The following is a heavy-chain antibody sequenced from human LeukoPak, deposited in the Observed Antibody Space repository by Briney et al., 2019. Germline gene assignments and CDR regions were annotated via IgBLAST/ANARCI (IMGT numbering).Heavy chain of an antibody. CDR3: ARTEWDSHPGSFDI. D-gene: IGHD1-26*01. CDR2: IDISGSTI. J-gene: IGHJ3*02. Sequence: GGSLRLSCAASGFTFSSYSMHWVRQAPGKGLELISYIDISGSTIYYEDSVKGRFTISRDNAKNSLYLQMNSLRDEDTAVFYCARTEWDSHPGSFDIWGQGTMVTVSS. V-gene: IGHV3-48*02. CDR1: GFTFSSYS.